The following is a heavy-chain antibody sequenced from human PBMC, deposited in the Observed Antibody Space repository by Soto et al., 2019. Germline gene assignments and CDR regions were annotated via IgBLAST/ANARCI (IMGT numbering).Heavy chain of an antibody. CDR3: AKGICTNGVCPGLDY. D-gene: IGHD2-8*01. V-gene: IGHV3-23*01. J-gene: IGHJ4*02. CDR1: GSTFSSYA. Sequence: GGSLRLSCAASGSTFSSYAMSWVRQAPGKGLEWVSAISGSGGSTYYADSVKGRFTISRDNSKNTLYLQMNSLRAEDTAVYYCAKGICTNGVCPGLDYWGQGTLVTISS. CDR2: ISGSGGST.